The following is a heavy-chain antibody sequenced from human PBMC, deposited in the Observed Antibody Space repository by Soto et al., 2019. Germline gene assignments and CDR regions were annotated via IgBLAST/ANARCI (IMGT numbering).Heavy chain of an antibody. J-gene: IGHJ6*02. CDR3: AVAMVREILIFESSGMHV. Sequence: QVHLVQSGAEVKKPGSSVKVSCKTSGGSFNNYAVSWVRQAPGQGLEWMGGIIPNFDTPNYAQKFQDGVTIIAAESTSTVYMELRSLRYNDTAVDYCAVAMVREILIFESSGMHVWGQGTTVIVSS. D-gene: IGHD3-10*01. CDR2: IIPNFDTP. V-gene: IGHV1-69*01. CDR1: GGSFNNYA.